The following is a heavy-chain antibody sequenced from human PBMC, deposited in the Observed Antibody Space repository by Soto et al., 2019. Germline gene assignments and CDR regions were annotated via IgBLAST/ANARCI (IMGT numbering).Heavy chain of an antibody. CDR1: GFTFSGFD. Sequence: PXGSLRRSCEASGFTFSGFDMHWVRQPTGKGLEWVSSIGTAGDTYYAVSVKGRFTISRDNAKNSLSLQMNSLRAGDMAVYFCAKSQEIGTHFFDSWGQGTQVTVSS. CDR3: AKSQEIGTHFFDS. J-gene: IGHJ4*02. CDR2: IGTAGDT. V-gene: IGHV3-13*01. D-gene: IGHD6-13*01.